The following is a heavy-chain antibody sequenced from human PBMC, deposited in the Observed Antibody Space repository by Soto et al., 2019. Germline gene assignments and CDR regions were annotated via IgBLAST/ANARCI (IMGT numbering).Heavy chain of an antibody. D-gene: IGHD5-12*01. V-gene: IGHV3-74*01. CDR2: INSDGSST. J-gene: IGHJ6*03. Sequence: GGSLRLSCAASGFTFSSYWMHWVRQAPGKGLVWVSRINSDGSSTSYADSVKGRFTISRDNAKNTLYLQMNSLRAEDTAVYYCARARGGYSGYDLNYYYYMDVWGKGTTVTVSS. CDR3: ARARGGYSGYDLNYYYYMDV. CDR1: GFTFSSYW.